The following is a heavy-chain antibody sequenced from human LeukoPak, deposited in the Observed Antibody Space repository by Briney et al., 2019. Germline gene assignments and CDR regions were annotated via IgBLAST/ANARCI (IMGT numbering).Heavy chain of an antibody. CDR2: ISASGGST. CDR3: AKDIQGAN. Sequence: GGSLRLSCAPSGLTFSFAAMTWVRHGPGKGREWVSLISASGGSTYYADSVKGRFTISRDNSKNTVYLQMNSLRAEDTALYYCAKDIQGANWGQGTLVTVSS. J-gene: IGHJ4*02. V-gene: IGHV3-23*01. CDR1: GLTFSFAA. D-gene: IGHD5-18*01.